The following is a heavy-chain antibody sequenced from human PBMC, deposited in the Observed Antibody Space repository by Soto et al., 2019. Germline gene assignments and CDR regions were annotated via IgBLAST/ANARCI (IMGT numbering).Heavy chain of an antibody. J-gene: IGHJ4*02. CDR1: GGSISTVGHY. V-gene: IGHV4-31*03. CDR3: ARATGTLRSRNCDY. Sequence: SETLSLTCSVSGGSISTVGHYWTWIRQPPGKGLEWIGSIYHTGSTYYSKSLRSRLTMSVDTSKSQFSLRLSSVTAADTAVYYCARATGTLRSRNCDYWGQGSLVTVST. D-gene: IGHD1-1*01. CDR2: IYHTGST.